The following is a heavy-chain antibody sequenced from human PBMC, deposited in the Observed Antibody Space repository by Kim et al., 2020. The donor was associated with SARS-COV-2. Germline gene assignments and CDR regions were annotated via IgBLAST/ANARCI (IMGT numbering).Heavy chain of an antibody. Sequence: ASVKVSCKASGYTFTSYAMHWVRQAPGQRLEWMGWINAGNGNTKYSQKFQGRVTITRDTSASTAYMELSSLRSEDTAVYYCASLSPDLDRAGYLAHGAFDIWGQETMVTVSS. D-gene: IGHD3-22*01. J-gene: IGHJ3*02. CDR3: ASLSPDLDRAGYLAHGAFDI. CDR1: GYTFTSYA. CDR2: INAGNGNT. V-gene: IGHV1-3*01.